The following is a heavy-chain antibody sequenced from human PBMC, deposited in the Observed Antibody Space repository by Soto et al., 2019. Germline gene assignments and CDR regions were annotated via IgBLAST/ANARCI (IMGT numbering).Heavy chain of an antibody. J-gene: IGHJ3*02. CDR3: AREPRGGAFDI. CDR2: ISYDGSNK. Sequence: GGSLRLSCAASGFTFSSYAMHWVRQAPGKGLEWVAVISYDGSNKYYADSVKGRFTISRDNSKNTLYLQMNSLRAEDTAVYYCAREPRGGAFDIWGQGTMVTVSS. D-gene: IGHD3-16*01. CDR1: GFTFSSYA. V-gene: IGHV3-30-3*01.